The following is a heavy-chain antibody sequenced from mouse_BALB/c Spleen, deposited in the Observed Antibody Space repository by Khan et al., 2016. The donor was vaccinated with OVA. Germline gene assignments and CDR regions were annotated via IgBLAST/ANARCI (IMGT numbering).Heavy chain of an antibody. CDR2: ISYSGTT. D-gene: IGHD3-3*01. J-gene: IGHJ3*01. Sequence: QLEESGPGLVKPSQSLSLTCTVTGYSITSDYAWNWIRQFPGNKLEWMGYISYSGTTSYTPSLKSRISITRATSKNQFFLQLNSLTTEDTATYYGTGGRAYWGQGTLVTVSA. CDR1: GYSITSDYA. V-gene: IGHV3-2*02. CDR3: TGGRAY.